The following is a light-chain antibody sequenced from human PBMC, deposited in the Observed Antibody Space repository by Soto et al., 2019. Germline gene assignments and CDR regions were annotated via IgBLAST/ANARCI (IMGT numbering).Light chain of an antibody. CDR2: AAS. J-gene: IGKJ3*01. V-gene: IGKV1-9*01. Sequence: IQLTQSPSSLSASVGDRVTITCRASQGISSYLAWYQQKPGKATKLLIHAASTLQSGVPTRFSGSGSGTDSTLTISSLQPEDFATYYWQQLNSYPFTFGPGTKVDIK. CDR1: QGISSY. CDR3: QQLNSYPFT.